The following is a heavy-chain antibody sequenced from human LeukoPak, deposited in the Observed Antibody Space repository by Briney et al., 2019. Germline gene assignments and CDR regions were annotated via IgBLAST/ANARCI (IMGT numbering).Heavy chain of an antibody. CDR2: IYYSGNT. Sequence: PSETLSLTCTVSGDSISSSTYYWGWIRQPPGKGLEWIGSIYYSGNTYYNPSLKSRVTISVDTSKNQFSLKLSSVTAADTAVYYCARSTDYWGQGTLVTVSS. V-gene: IGHV4-39*01. J-gene: IGHJ4*02. CDR3: ARSTDY. D-gene: IGHD2-2*01. CDR1: GDSISSSTYY.